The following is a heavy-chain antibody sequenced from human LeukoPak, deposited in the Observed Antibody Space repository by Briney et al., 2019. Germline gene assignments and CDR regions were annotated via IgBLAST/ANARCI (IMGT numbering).Heavy chain of an antibody. Sequence: GRSLRLSCAASGFTFSSYAMHWVRQAPGKGLEWVAVISYDGSNKYYADSVKGRFTISRDNSKNTLYLQMNSLRAEDTAVYYCARDLSSGYQLLPFDYWGQGTLVTVSS. V-gene: IGHV3-30*04. CDR2: ISYDGSNK. D-gene: IGHD2-2*01. CDR1: GFTFSSYA. CDR3: ARDLSSGYQLLPFDY. J-gene: IGHJ4*02.